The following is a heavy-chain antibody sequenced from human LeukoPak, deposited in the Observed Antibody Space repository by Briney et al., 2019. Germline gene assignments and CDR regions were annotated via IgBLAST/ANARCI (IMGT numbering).Heavy chain of an antibody. J-gene: IGHJ4*02. CDR3: ARGTRINYFDD. D-gene: IGHD2/OR15-2a*01. CDR1: FGSINSYY. CDR2: IYYSGST. V-gene: IGHV4-59*08. Sequence: SETLSLTCTVSFGSINSYYWSWIRQPPGKGLEWIGYIYYSGSTNYNPSLKSRVTISVDTSKNQFSLKLSPVTAADAAIYYCARGTRINYFDDWGQGTLVTVSS.